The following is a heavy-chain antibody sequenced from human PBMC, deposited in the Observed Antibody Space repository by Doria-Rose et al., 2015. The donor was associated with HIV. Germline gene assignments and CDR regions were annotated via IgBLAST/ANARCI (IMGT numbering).Heavy chain of an antibody. CDR2: IFSDDER. D-gene: IGHD6-13*01. CDR3: ARIKSSRWYHKYYFDF. V-gene: IGHV2-26*01. J-gene: IGHJ4*02. CDR1: GVSLSSPGMG. Sequence: QVTLKESGPVLVKPTGTLTLTCTVSGVSLSSPGMGVSWIRQPPGKALEWLANIFSDDERSYKTSLKSRLTISRGTSKSQVVITMTDMDPVDTATYYCARIKSSRWYHKYYFDFWGQGTLVIVSA.